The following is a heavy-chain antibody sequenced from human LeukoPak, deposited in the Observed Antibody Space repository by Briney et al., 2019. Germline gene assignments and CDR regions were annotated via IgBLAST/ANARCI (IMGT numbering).Heavy chain of an antibody. V-gene: IGHV3-33*01. CDR2: IWYDGSNK. Sequence: PGGSLRLSCAASGFTFSSYGMHWVRQAPGKGLEWVAAIWYDGSNKYYADSVKGRFTISRDKSKNTMYLQMNSLRAEDTAVYYCARDWAVAGTGFDYWGQGTLVTVSS. CDR3: ARDWAVAGTGFDY. D-gene: IGHD6-19*01. CDR1: GFTFSSYG. J-gene: IGHJ4*02.